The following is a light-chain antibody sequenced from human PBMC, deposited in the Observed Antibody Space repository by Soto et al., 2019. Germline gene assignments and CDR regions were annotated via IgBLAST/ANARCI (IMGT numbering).Light chain of an antibody. J-gene: IGKJ4*01. Sequence: DIQMTQSPSSLSASVGDRVTITCRASQGISHYLAWYQQKPGKVPKLLIYAASTLQSGVPSRFSGSGSGTDFTLTISSLQPEDVAIYFCQKYKSAPLTFGGGTEVEIK. CDR2: AAS. CDR3: QKYKSAPLT. CDR1: QGISHY. V-gene: IGKV1-27*01.